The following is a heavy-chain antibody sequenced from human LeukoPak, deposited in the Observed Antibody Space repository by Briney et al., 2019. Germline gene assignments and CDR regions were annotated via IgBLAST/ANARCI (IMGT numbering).Heavy chain of an antibody. CDR1: GFTFSNYA. Sequence: GGSLRLSCAASGFTFSNYAMSWVRQAPGKGLEWVSGISSSGGDTPHADSVKGRFTISRDNSKNTLYLQMNSLRVEDTAIYYCARKVAGAAPFDSWGQGTLVTVSS. CDR2: ISSSGGDT. V-gene: IGHV3-23*01. D-gene: IGHD6-19*01. CDR3: ARKVAGAAPFDS. J-gene: IGHJ4*02.